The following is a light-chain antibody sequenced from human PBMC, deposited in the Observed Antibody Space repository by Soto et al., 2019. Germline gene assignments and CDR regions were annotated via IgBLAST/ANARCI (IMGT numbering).Light chain of an antibody. J-gene: IGKJ4*01. CDR3: QQRSNWPLGLT. CDR2: GAS. V-gene: IGKV3-11*01. Sequence: EIVLTQSPATLSLSPGQRATLSCRASQSVDSYLAWYQQRPGQAPRLLIYGASNRATGIPARFSGSGSGTDFTLTISSLEPEDFAVYYCQQRSNWPLGLTFGGGTKVDIK. CDR1: QSVDSY.